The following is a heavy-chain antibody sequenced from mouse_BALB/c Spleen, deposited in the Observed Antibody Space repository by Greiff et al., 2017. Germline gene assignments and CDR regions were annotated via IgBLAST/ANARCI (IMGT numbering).Heavy chain of an antibody. J-gene: IGHJ1*01. CDR1: GYSFTSYW. D-gene: IGHD1-1*01. CDR3: TRQPYYGSSMWYFDV. V-gene: IGHV1-5*01. CDR2: IYPGNSDT. Sequence: VQLQQSGTVLARPGASVKMSCKASGYSFTSYWMHWVKQRPGQGLEWIGAIYPGNSDTSYNQKFKGKAKLTAVTSASTAYMELSSLTNEDSAVYYCTRQPYYGSSMWYFDVWGAGTTVTVSS.